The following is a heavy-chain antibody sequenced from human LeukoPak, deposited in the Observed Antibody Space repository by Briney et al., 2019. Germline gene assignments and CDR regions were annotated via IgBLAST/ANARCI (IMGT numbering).Heavy chain of an antibody. CDR1: GGSTSSSSYY. CDR2: IYYSGST. CDR3: ARHFTEALYYDSSGYPLDY. J-gene: IGHJ4*02. Sequence: SETLSLTCTVSGGSTSSSSYYWGWIRQPPGKGLEWIGSIYYSGSTYYNPSLKSRVTISVDTSKNQFSLKLSSVTAADTAVYYCARHFTEALYYDSSGYPLDYWGQGTLVTVSS. V-gene: IGHV4-39*01. D-gene: IGHD3-22*01.